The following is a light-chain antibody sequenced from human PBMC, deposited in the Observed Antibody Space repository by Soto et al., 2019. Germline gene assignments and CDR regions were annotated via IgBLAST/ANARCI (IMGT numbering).Light chain of an antibody. V-gene: IGKV3-20*01. CDR2: VAF. CDR3: QHYGRSPYT. CDR1: QSVSTRY. Sequence: EIVLTQSPGTLSLSPGARATLSCWASQSVSTRYVAWYQQKQGQAPRLLIYVAFSRATGIPDRFSGSGSGTDFTLTISRLETEDFAVSYCQHYGRSPYTFDQGNKLEIK. J-gene: IGKJ2*01.